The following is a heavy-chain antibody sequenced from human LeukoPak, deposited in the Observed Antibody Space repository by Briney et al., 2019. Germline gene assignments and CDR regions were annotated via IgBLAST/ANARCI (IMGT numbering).Heavy chain of an antibody. CDR2: IYSGGST. J-gene: IGHJ6*03. D-gene: IGHD1-26*01. Sequence: PGGSLRLSCAASAFTFSSYSMNWVRQAPGKGLEWVSVIYSGGSTYYADSVKGRFTISRDNSKNTLYLQMNSLRAEDTAVYYCAKVAEVGATGYYYYMDVWGKGTTVTISS. CDR1: AFTFSSYS. CDR3: AKVAEVGATGYYYYMDV. V-gene: IGHV3-66*01.